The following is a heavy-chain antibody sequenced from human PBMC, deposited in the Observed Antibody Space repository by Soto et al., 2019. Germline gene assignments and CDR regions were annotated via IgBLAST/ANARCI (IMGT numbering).Heavy chain of an antibody. CDR3: DRDSDHSYYGMDV. D-gene: IGHD3-10*01. CDR2: IYYSGST. J-gene: IGHJ6*02. CDR1: GGSISSGDYY. V-gene: IGHV4-30-4*01. Sequence: SETLSLTCTVPGGSISSGDYYWSWIRQPPGKGLEWIGYIYYSGSTYYNPSLKSRVTISVDTSKNQFSLKLSSVTAADTAVYYCDRDSDHSYYGMDVWGQGTKVTVSS.